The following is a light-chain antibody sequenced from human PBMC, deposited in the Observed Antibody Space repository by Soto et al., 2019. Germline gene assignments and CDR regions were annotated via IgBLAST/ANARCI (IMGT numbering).Light chain of an antibody. CDR2: AES. Sequence: DIQMTQSPSSLSASVGDRVTITCRASQSISSYLNWYQQKPGKAPKLLIYAESSLQSGVPSRFSGSGSGTDFTLTSSSLQPEDFATYYCQQSYSTPPTFGQGTKVEIK. CDR1: QSISSY. J-gene: IGKJ1*01. V-gene: IGKV1-39*01. CDR3: QQSYSTPPT.